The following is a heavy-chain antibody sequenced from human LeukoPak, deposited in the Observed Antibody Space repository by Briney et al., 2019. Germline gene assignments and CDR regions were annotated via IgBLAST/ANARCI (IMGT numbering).Heavy chain of an antibody. Sequence: GGSLRLSCAASGFTFSSYSMNWVRQAPGKGLEWVSSISSSSSYIYYADSVKGRFTISRDNAKNSLYLQMNGLRAGDTAVYYCARDRGGGSGYAFDIWGQGTMVTVSS. CDR2: ISSSSSYI. D-gene: IGHD3-22*01. J-gene: IGHJ3*02. V-gene: IGHV3-21*01. CDR1: GFTFSSYS. CDR3: ARDRGGGSGYAFDI.